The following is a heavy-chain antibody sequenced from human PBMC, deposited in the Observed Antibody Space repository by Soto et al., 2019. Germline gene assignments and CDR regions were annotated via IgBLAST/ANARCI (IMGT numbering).Heavy chain of an antibody. CDR2: IWYDGSNK. CDR1: GFTFSSYG. Sequence: PGGSLRLSCAASGFTFSSYGMHWVRQAPGKGLEWVSVIWYDGSNKYYTDSVKGRFTISRDNSKNTLYLQMNSLRAEDTAVYYCARDGYDVSGYYHYYFDYWGQGTLVTVSS. CDR3: ARDGYDVSGYYHYYFDY. D-gene: IGHD3-22*01. V-gene: IGHV3-33*01. J-gene: IGHJ4*02.